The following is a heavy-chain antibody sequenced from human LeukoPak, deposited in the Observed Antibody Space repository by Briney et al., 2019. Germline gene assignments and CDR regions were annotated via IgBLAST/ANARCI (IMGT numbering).Heavy chain of an antibody. D-gene: IGHD6-13*01. CDR3: AKDIAAAGTRNAFDI. V-gene: IGHV3-9*01. CDR1: GFTFDDYA. J-gene: IGHJ3*02. CDR2: ISWNSGSI. Sequence: GRSLRLSCAASGFTFDDYAMHWVRQAPGKGLEWVSGISWNSGSIGYADSVKGRFTISRDNAKNSLYLQMNSLRAEDTALYYCAKDIAAAGTRNAFDIWGQGTMVTVSS.